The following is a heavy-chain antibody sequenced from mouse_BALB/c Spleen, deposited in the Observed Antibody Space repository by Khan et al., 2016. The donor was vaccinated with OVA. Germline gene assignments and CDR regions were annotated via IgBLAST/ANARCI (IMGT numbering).Heavy chain of an antibody. Sequence: EVQLVESGPGLVKPSQSLSLTCTVTGYSITSGYAWNWIRQFPGNKLEWMGYISYSGVTSYTPSLKSRISITRETSKNQFFLQLNSVLTEDTSTYYCARGNYYGYYFDYGGQGTTLTVSS. D-gene: IGHD1-1*01. CDR1: GYSITSGYA. CDR2: ISYSGVT. CDR3: ARGNYYGYYFDY. V-gene: IGHV3-2*02. J-gene: IGHJ2*01.